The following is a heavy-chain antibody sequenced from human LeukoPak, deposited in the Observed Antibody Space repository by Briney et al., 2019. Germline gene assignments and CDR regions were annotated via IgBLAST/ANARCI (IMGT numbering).Heavy chain of an antibody. Sequence: GGSLRLSCAASGFTFSVYEMNWVRQAPGKGLEWVSYISSSGVTIFYADSVKGRFTISRDNAKNSLYLQMNSLRAEDTAVYYCARGIGSGYSYGALDYWGQGTLVTVSS. V-gene: IGHV3-48*03. CDR3: ARGIGSGYSYGALDY. D-gene: IGHD5-18*01. J-gene: IGHJ4*02. CDR2: ISSSGVTI. CDR1: GFTFSVYE.